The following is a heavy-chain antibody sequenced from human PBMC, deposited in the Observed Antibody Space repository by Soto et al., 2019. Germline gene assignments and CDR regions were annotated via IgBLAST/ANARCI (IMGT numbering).Heavy chain of an antibody. D-gene: IGHD1-26*01. CDR3: ASIVGATIFN. Sequence: QVQLQESGPGLVKPSQTLSPTCTVSGGSLSSGGYAWSWIRQHPGKGLEWIGYIYYSGSTYYNPSLKSRVTISVDTSKNQFSLKLSSVTAAETAVYYCASIVGATIFNWGQGTLVTVSS. CDR2: IYYSGST. J-gene: IGHJ4*02. CDR1: GGSLSSGGYA. V-gene: IGHV4-31*03.